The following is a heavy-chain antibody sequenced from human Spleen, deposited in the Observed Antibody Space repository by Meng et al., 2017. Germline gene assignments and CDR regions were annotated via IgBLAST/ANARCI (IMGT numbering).Heavy chain of an antibody. Sequence: QWHRLLGGAGLLKPSWTLSLTCFSDGASFSGHYWSGIRQPPGKGLDWSGDTNHRGITNYNPSLKSQVTISEYTSKKQFALELSSVTDADTTVEYYARGASYSLDHWGQGTLVTVSS. V-gene: IGHV4-34*01. CDR1: GASFSGHY. CDR3: ARGASYSLDH. D-gene: IGHD2-21*01. J-gene: IGHJ4*02. CDR2: TNHRGIT.